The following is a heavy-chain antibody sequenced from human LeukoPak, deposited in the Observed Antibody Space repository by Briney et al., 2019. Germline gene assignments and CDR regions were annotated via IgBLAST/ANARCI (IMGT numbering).Heavy chain of an antibody. J-gene: IGHJ4*02. CDR2: ISGSGGST. D-gene: IGHD6-19*01. CDR1: GFTFRSYA. Sequence: PGGSLRLSCAASGFTFRSYAMSWVRQAPGKGLEWVSGISGSGGSTYFADSVKGRFTISRDNSKNTLYLQMNSLRAEDTAVYNCARGTNIAVAGSYFDYWGQGTLVTVSS. V-gene: IGHV3-23*01. CDR3: ARGTNIAVAGSYFDY.